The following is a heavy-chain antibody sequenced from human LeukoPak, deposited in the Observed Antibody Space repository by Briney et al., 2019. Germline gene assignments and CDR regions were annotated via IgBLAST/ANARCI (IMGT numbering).Heavy chain of an antibody. J-gene: IGHJ4*02. CDR2: IYYSGNT. CDR1: GGSISSGGYY. Sequence: PSETLTLTCTVSGGSISSGGYYWNWIRQHPGKGLEWIGYIYYSGNTYYNPSLKSRVTISVDTSKNQFSLNLSSVTAADTAVYFCARRGASAAFDHWGQGALVTVSS. CDR3: ARRGASAAFDH. V-gene: IGHV4-31*03. D-gene: IGHD1-26*01.